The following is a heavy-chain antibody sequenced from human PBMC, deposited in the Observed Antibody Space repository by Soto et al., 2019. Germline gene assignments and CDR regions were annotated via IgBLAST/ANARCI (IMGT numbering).Heavy chain of an antibody. CDR3: AKDGEKGY. Sequence: EVQLVESGGGLVQPGRSLRLSCAASGFTFDDYAMHWVRQAPGKGLEWVSGISWNSGSIGYADSVKGRFTISRDNAKNSLYLQMNSLRAEDTALYCCAKDGEKGYWGQGTLVTVSS. J-gene: IGHJ4*02. V-gene: IGHV3-9*01. CDR2: ISWNSGSI. CDR1: GFTFDDYA.